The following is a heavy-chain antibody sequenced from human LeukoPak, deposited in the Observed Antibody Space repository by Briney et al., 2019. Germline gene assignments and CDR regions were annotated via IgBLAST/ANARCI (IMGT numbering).Heavy chain of an antibody. CDR1: GFTFDRFT. Sequence: GRSLRLSCAASGFTFDRFTIHWVRQTPGKGLEWVSLINRRGHTFYADSVKGRFTISRDNSRNSVFLQMNSLRPEDTALYHCAKEVDCPSDCLFFHSWGQGTLVTVSS. V-gene: IGHV3-43*01. CDR2: INRRGHT. J-gene: IGHJ4*02. CDR3: AKEVDCPSDCLFFHS. D-gene: IGHD2-21*02.